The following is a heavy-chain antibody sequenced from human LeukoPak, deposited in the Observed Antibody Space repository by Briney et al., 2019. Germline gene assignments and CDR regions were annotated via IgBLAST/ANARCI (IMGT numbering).Heavy chain of an antibody. CDR1: GGSISSSSYY. D-gene: IGHD4-17*01. CDR3: ARYGYGDPLFGH. V-gene: IGHV4-39*01. J-gene: IGHJ4*02. Sequence: SETLSLTCTVSGGSISSSSYYWGWIRQPPGKGLEWIGSIYYRGDTYYNPSLKGRVTISEDTSKNQFSLKLRYVTAADTAVYYCARYGYGDPLFGHWGQGTLVTVSS. CDR2: IYYRGDT.